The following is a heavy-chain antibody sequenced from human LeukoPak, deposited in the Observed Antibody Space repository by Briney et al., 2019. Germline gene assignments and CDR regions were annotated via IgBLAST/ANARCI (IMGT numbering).Heavy chain of an antibody. J-gene: IGHJ4*02. Sequence: GGSLRLSCAASGFTVSRNYMSWVRQAPGKGLEWVSEIYSGGSTYYAASVKGRFTISRDNSKNTLYLQMNSLRAEDTAVYYCAKAGYSSSWYVGYFDYWGQGTLVTVSS. CDR2: IYSGGST. V-gene: IGHV3-53*05. CDR3: AKAGYSSSWYVGYFDY. CDR1: GFTVSRNY. D-gene: IGHD6-13*01.